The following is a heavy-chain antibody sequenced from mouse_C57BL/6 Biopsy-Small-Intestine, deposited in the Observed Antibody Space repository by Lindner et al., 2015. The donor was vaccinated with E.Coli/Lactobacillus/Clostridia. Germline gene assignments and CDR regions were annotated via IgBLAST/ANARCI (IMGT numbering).Heavy chain of an antibody. CDR2: INPSSGYT. J-gene: IGHJ2*01. V-gene: IGHV1-4*01. Sequence: VQLQESGAELAGPGASVKMSCKASGYTFTSYTMHWVKQRPGQGLEWIGCINPSSGYTNYNQKFKDKATLTADKSSSTAYMQLSSLTSEDSAVYYCTRVFYFDYWGQGTTLTVSS. CDR1: GYTFTSYT. CDR3: TRVFYFDY.